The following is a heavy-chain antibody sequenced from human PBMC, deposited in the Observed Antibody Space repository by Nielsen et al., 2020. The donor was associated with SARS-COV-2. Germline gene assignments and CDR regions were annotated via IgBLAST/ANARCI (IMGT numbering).Heavy chain of an antibody. D-gene: IGHD5-24*01. V-gene: IGHV3-48*03. CDR1: GYTFTSYA. J-gene: IGHJ6*02. CDR3: ARDLGEMATIKFYYAMDV. Sequence: SCKASGYTFTSYAMNWVRQAPGKGLEWVAYISSSGNIRYYEDSLKGRFTISRDNAKNSLYLQMNSLRAEDTALYFCARDLGEMATIKFYYAMDVWGRGTTVTVSS. CDR2: ISSSGNIR.